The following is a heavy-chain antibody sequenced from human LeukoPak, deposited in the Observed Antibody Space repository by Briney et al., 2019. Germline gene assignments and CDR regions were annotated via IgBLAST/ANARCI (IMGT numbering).Heavy chain of an antibody. Sequence: GASVKVSCKASNYTFTSCGIIWVRQAPGQGLERMGWINAYNGNTNYAQNLQDRVTMLTDTSTSTAYMELRSLRSDDTAVYYCARGFCTLTSCYNFSDYWGQGTLVTVSS. D-gene: IGHD2-2*02. CDR2: INAYNGNT. J-gene: IGHJ4*02. CDR3: ARGFCTLTSCYNFSDY. V-gene: IGHV1-18*01. CDR1: NYTFTSCG.